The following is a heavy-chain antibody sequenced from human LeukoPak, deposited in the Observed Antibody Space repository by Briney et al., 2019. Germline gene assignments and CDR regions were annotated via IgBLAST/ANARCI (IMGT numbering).Heavy chain of an antibody. CDR2: ITPVIDVS. V-gene: IGHV1-69*02. Sequence: ASVKVSCKASGGSLNSHIFTWVRQAPGQGLEWMGKITPVIDVSKYAQKFQGRLTITADKSTATVYMEPSGLKSDDTAVYYCARVNLRGSQYNWFDPWGQGTLVTVSS. J-gene: IGHJ5*02. CDR3: ARVNLRGSQYNWFDP. D-gene: IGHD1-26*01. CDR1: GGSLNSHI.